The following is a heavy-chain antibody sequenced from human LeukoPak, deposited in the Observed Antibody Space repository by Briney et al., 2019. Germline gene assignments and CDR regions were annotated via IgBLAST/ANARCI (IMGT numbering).Heavy chain of an antibody. CDR2: INHSGST. D-gene: IGHD3-3*01. V-gene: IGHV4-34*01. Sequence: PSETLSLTCAVYGGSFSGYYWSWIRQPPGKGLEWIGEINHSGSTNYNPSLKSRVTISVDTSKNQFSLKLSSVTAADTAVYYCARHSSDFWSGYYTNYYGVDVWGRGTTVTVSS. J-gene: IGHJ6*02. CDR3: ARHSSDFWSGYYTNYYGVDV. CDR1: GGSFSGYY.